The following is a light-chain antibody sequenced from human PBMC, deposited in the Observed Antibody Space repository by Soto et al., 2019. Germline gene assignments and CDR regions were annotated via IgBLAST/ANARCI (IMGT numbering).Light chain of an antibody. J-gene: IGKJ5*01. CDR2: DAS. Sequence: EIVMTQSPATLSVSPGERATLSCRASQTVSSNLAWYQQKPGQAPRLLIYDASTRATGIPVRFRGSGSGTEFTLTISSLQSEDSAVYYRQQYNNWPTFGQGTRLEIK. CDR1: QTVSSN. V-gene: IGKV3-15*01. CDR3: QQYNNWPT.